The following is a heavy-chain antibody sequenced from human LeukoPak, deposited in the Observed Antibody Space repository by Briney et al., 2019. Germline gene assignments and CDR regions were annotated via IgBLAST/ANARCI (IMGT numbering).Heavy chain of an antibody. D-gene: IGHD1-26*01. Sequence: SETLSLTCTVSGYSISSGYYWGWIRQPPGKGLEWIGSIYHSGSTYYNPSLTSRVTISVDTSKNQFSLKLSSVTAADTAVYYCARDRSGSYGGFDYWGQGTLVTVSS. CDR1: GYSISSGYY. J-gene: IGHJ4*02. V-gene: IGHV4-38-2*02. CDR2: IYHSGST. CDR3: ARDRSGSYGGFDY.